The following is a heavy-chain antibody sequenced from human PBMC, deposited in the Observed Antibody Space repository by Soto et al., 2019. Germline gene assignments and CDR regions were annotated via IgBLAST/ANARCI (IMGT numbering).Heavy chain of an antibody. V-gene: IGHV3-48*03. Sequence: GGSLRLSCAASGFTFSSYEMNWVRQAPGKGLEWVSCISSSGRTTYYADSVKGRFTISRDNAKNSLSLQMNSLRADDTAVYYCARDRDELVGIFPYYYGMDVWGQGTTVTVSS. CDR3: ARDRDELVGIFPYYYGMDV. CDR1: GFTFSSYE. D-gene: IGHD2-21*01. CDR2: ISSSGRTT. J-gene: IGHJ6*02.